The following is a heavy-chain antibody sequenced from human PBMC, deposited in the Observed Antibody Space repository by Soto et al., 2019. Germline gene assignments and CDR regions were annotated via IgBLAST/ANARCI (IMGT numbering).Heavy chain of an antibody. V-gene: IGHV3-33*01. CDR3: ASEYCSGGRCYYYGMDV. J-gene: IGHJ6*02. D-gene: IGHD2-15*01. CDR2: IWYDGSNK. Sequence: QVQLVESGGGVVQPGRSLRLSCAASGFTFSSYGMHWVRKAPGKGLEWVAVIWYDGSNKYYADSVKGRFTISRDNSKNTLYLQMNSLRAEDTAVYYCASEYCSGGRCYYYGMDVWGQGTKVTVSS. CDR1: GFTFSSYG.